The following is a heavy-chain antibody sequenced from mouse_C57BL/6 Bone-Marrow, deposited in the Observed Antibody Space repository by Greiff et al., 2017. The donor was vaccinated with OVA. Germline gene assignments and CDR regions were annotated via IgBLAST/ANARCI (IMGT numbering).Heavy chain of an antibody. CDR3: AAQGLRRDYFDY. J-gene: IGHJ2*01. V-gene: IGHV1-4*01. CDR1: GYTFTSYT. CDR2: INTSSGYT. D-gene: IGHD2-2*01. Sequence: QVQLQQSGAELARPGASVKMSCKASGYTFTSYTMHWVKQRPGQGLEWIGYINTSSGYTKYNQKFKDKATLTADKSSSTAYMQLSSLTSEDSAVYYCAAQGLRRDYFDYWGQGTTLTVSS.